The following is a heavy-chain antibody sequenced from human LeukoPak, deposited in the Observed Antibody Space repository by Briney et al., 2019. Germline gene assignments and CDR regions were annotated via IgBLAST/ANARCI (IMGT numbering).Heavy chain of an antibody. V-gene: IGHV1-18*01. CDR3: ARDSSSAYEKCDY. CDR1: GYTFTSYG. J-gene: IGHJ4*02. Sequence: ASVKVSCKASGYTFTSYGISWVRQAPGQGLEWMGWISPYNGNTNYAQKLQGRVTMTTDTSTSTVYMEVRGLRSDDTAVYYCARDSSSAYEKCDYGGQGTLVTVSS. CDR2: ISPYNGNT. D-gene: IGHD3-22*01.